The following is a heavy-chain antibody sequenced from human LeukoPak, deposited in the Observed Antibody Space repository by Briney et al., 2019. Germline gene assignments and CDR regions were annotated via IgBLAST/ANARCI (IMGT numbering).Heavy chain of an antibody. CDR1: GGSTTGYH. Sequence: PSETLSLTCTVSGGSTTGYHWNWVRQPPGKGLEWIGNIYYTGSTKYNASLQSRVTISVDTSKNQFSLRLTSVTAADTAVYYCARVRYMGWFDPWGQGTLVTVSS. J-gene: IGHJ5*02. CDR3: ARVRYMGWFDP. V-gene: IGHV4-59*08. D-gene: IGHD3-9*01. CDR2: IYYTGST.